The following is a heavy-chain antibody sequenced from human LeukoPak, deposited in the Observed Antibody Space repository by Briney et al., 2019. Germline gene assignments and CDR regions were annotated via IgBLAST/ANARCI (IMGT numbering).Heavy chain of an antibody. V-gene: IGHV4-30-2*01. CDR1: GGSFSGYY. CDR2: IYHSGST. D-gene: IGHD5-18*01. CDR3: ASRQHYYYYGMDV. J-gene: IGHJ6*02. Sequence: SETLSLTCAVYGGSFSGYYWSWIRQPPGKGLEWIGYIYHSGSTYYNPSLKSRVTISVDRSKNQFSLKLSSVTAADTAVYYCASRQHYYYYGMDVWGQGTTVTVSS.